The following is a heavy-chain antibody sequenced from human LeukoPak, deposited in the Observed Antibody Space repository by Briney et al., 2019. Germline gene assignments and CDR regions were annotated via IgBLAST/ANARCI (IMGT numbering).Heavy chain of an antibody. J-gene: IGHJ5*02. Sequence: PSETLSLTCTVSGGSISSGDYYWSWIRQPPGKGLEWIGYIYYSGSTYYNPSLKSRVTISVDTSKNQFPLKLSSVTAADTAVYYCAREGGDSSGYYSGRNWFDPWGQGTLVTVSS. D-gene: IGHD3-22*01. CDR1: GGSISSGDYY. V-gene: IGHV4-30-4*08. CDR2: IYYSGST. CDR3: AREGGDSSGYYSGRNWFDP.